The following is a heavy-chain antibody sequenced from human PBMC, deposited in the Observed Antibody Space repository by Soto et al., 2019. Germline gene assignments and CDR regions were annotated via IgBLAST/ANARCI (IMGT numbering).Heavy chain of an antibody. J-gene: IGHJ1*01. V-gene: IGHV3-48*01. CDR3: ARDPGDQQNEYLQH. Sequence: PGGSLRLSCAASGFTFSSYSMSWVRQAPGKGLEWVSYISSSSSTIYYADSVKGRFTISRDNAKNSLYLQMNSLRAEDTAVYYCARDPGDQQNEYLQHWGQGTLVTVSS. CDR1: GFTFSSYS. CDR2: ISSSSSTI. D-gene: IGHD2-21*02.